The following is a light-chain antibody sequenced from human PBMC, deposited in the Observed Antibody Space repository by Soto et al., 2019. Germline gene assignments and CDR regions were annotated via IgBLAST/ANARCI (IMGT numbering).Light chain of an antibody. V-gene: IGLV2-14*01. CDR2: DVS. J-gene: IGLJ1*01. Sequence: QSVLTQPASVSGSPGQSITISCTGTSSDVGGYNYVSWYQQHPGKAPKLMIYDVSNRPSGVSNRFSGSKSGNTASLTISGLQAEDEADYYGSSYTSRRTYVFGTGTKVTVL. CDR1: SSDVGGYNY. CDR3: SSYTSRRTYV.